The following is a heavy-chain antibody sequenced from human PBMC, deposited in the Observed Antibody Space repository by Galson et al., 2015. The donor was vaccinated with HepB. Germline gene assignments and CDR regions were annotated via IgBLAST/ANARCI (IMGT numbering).Heavy chain of an antibody. J-gene: IGHJ4*02. Sequence: SLRLSCAASGFTFSTSGIHWVRQAPGKGLEWVAFIRYDGSNKYSADSVKGRFTISRDNSKNTLYLQMNSLRAEDTAVYYCATDNYGSGTSFDYWGQGTLVIVSS. D-gene: IGHD3-10*01. CDR1: GFTFSTSG. CDR2: IRYDGSNK. CDR3: ATDNYGSGTSFDY. V-gene: IGHV3-30*02.